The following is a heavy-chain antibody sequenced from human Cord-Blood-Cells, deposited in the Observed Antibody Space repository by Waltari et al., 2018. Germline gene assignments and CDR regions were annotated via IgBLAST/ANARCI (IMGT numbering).Heavy chain of an antibody. CDR1: GGSISSYY. D-gene: IGHD7-27*01. J-gene: IGHJ4*02. CDR3: ARVGGVTRRVTGDDVDY. V-gene: IGHV4-59*01. Sequence: QVQLQESGPALVKPSETLSLTCTVSGGSISSYYWSWIRQPPGKGMAWIGYIYYSGSTNYNPSLNRRVTIAVDSSKNQFSLKLSSVTAADTAGYYFARVGGVTRRVTGDDVDYWGQGTLVAVAS. CDR2: IYYSGST.